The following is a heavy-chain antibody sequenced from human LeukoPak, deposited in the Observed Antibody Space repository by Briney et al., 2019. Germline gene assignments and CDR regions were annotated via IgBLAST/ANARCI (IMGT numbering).Heavy chain of an antibody. CDR2: LSSSSSSI. D-gene: IGHD3-22*01. V-gene: IGHV3-48*02. CDR3: ARVGGSGSRYDYFDY. J-gene: IGHJ4*02. Sequence: ETGGSLRLSCAASVFIFSSYSMNWVRQAPRKGLEWVSYLSSSSSSIYYADSVKGRFTISRDNAKNSLFLQMNSLSDEDTALYYSARVGGSGSRYDYFDYWGQGTLVTVSS. CDR1: VFIFSSYS.